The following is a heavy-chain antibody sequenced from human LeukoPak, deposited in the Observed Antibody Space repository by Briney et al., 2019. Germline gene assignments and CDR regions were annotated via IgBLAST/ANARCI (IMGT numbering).Heavy chain of an antibody. D-gene: IGHD3-9*01. CDR2: IRTTAEGAKYA. Sequence: PGGSLRLSCATSGFSFTDYPMNWVRQAPGKGLEWISNIRTTAEGAKYAYYADSVKGRVTISRDDGKNTLYLHMNSLRDDDTAVNYCATDQRYAFDYWGQGILVTVSS. CDR3: ATDQRYAFDY. J-gene: IGHJ4*02. V-gene: IGHV3-48*02. CDR1: GFSFTDYP.